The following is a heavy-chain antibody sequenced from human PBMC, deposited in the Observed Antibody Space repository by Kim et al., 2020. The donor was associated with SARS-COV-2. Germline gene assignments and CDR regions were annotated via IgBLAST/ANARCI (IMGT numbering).Heavy chain of an antibody. Sequence: SVKVSCKASGGTFSSYAISWVRQAPGQGLEWMGGIIPIFGTANYAQKFQGRVTITADKSTSTAYMELSSLRSEDTAVYYCARDHYGSGSLNYYYGMDVWGQGTTVTVSS. CDR2: IIPIFGTA. J-gene: IGHJ6*02. CDR3: ARDHYGSGSLNYYYGMDV. D-gene: IGHD3-10*01. CDR1: GGTFSSYA. V-gene: IGHV1-69*06.